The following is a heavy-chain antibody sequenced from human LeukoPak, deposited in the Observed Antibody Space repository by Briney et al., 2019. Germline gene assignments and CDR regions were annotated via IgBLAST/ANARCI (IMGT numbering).Heavy chain of an antibody. CDR1: GYTFTSYG. Sequence: GASVKVSCKASGYTFTSYGISWVRQAPGQGLEWMGWISAYSGNTNYAQKLQGRVTMTTDTSTSTAYMELRSLRSDDTAVYYCARDHRYSYGYSCYFDYWGQGTLVTVSS. V-gene: IGHV1-18*01. D-gene: IGHD5-18*01. CDR2: ISAYSGNT. CDR3: ARDHRYSYGYSCYFDY. J-gene: IGHJ4*02.